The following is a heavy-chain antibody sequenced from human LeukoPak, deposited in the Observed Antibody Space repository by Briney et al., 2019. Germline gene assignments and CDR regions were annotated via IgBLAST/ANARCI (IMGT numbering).Heavy chain of an antibody. J-gene: IGHJ5*02. Sequence: SVKVSCKASGGTFSSYAISWVRQAPGQGLEWMGGIIPIFGTANYAQKFQGRVTITADKSTSTAYMELSSLRSEDTAVYYCAGSGSYYRWFDPWGQGTLVTVSS. V-gene: IGHV1-69*06. CDR2: IIPIFGTA. D-gene: IGHD3-10*01. CDR1: GGTFSSYA. CDR3: AGSGSYYRWFDP.